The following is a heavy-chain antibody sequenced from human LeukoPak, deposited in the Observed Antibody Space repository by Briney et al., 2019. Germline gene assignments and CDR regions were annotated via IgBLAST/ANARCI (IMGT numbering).Heavy chain of an antibody. D-gene: IGHD6-13*01. CDR2: ISYDGSNK. CDR3: AKERGAAAATVYFDY. CDR1: GFNFRSYG. Sequence: PGGSLRLSCAASGFNFRSYGMHWVRQAPGKGLEWVAVISYDGSNKRYADSVKGRFTISRDNSKNMLYVQINSLRAEDTAVYYCAKERGAAAATVYFDYWGQGTLVTVSS. V-gene: IGHV3-30*18. J-gene: IGHJ4*02.